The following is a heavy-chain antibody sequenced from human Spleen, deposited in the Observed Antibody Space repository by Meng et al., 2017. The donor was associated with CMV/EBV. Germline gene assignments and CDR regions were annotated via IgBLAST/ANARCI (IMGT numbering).Heavy chain of an antibody. Sequence: GESLKISCAASGFTFSSNAMSWVRQAPGKGLEWVGRIKSKTDGGTTDYAAPVKGRFTISRDDSKNTLYLQMNSLKTEDTAVYYCTTDSDYSLDYYYYYGMDVWGQGTTVTVFS. CDR1: GFTFSSNA. J-gene: IGHJ6*02. CDR2: IKSKTDGGTT. CDR3: TTDSDYSLDYYYYYGMDV. V-gene: IGHV3-15*01. D-gene: IGHD4-11*01.